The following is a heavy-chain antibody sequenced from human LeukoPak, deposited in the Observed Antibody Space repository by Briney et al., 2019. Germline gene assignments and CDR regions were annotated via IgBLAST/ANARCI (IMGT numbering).Heavy chain of an antibody. Sequence: PGGSLRLSCAASGFTVSSNYMSWVRQAPGKGLEWIGEINHSGSTNYNPSLKSRVTISVDTSKNQFSLKLSSVTAADTAVYYCAREDYFDYWGQGTLVTVSS. CDR1: GFTVSSNY. CDR3: AREDYFDY. V-gene: IGHV4-34*01. CDR2: INHSGST. J-gene: IGHJ4*02.